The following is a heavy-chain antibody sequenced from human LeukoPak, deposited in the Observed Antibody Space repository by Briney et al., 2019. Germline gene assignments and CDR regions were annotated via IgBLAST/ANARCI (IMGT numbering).Heavy chain of an antibody. J-gene: IGHJ4*02. Sequence: ASVKVSCKASGYTFTSYAMHWVRQAPGQRLEWMGWINAGNGNTKYSQKFQGRVTMTRDTSTSTVYMELSSLRSEDTAVYYCARGGYYYDSSGYLDYWGQGTLVTVSS. D-gene: IGHD3-22*01. CDR1: GYTFTSYA. CDR2: INAGNGNT. CDR3: ARGGYYYDSSGYLDY. V-gene: IGHV1-3*01.